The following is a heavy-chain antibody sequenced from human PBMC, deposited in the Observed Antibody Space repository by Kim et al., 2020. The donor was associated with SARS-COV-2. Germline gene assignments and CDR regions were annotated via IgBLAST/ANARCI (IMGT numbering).Heavy chain of an antibody. V-gene: IGHV5-10-1*01. D-gene: IGHD3-16*01. Sequence: NYSPSFQGHVTISADKSISTAYLQWSSLKASDTAMYYCARHELISQSMDVWGQGTTVTVSS. CDR3: ARHELISQSMDV. J-gene: IGHJ6*02.